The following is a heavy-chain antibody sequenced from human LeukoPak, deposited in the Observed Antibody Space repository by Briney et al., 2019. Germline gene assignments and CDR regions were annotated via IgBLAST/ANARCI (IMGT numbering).Heavy chain of an antibody. CDR3: SRAAGGLVGAMESEYHQYAMDV. CDR2: VIPVFGIT. CDR1: GATFRSYG. V-gene: IGHV1-69*04. J-gene: IGHJ6*02. D-gene: IGHD1-26*01. Sequence: ASVKVSCKASGATFRSYGINWVRQAPGQGLEWIGRVIPVFGITHYAQRFQGRVTITADKDTSTVDMELTSLRFEDTAVYYCSRAAGGLVGAMESEYHQYAMDVWGQGTTVTVSS.